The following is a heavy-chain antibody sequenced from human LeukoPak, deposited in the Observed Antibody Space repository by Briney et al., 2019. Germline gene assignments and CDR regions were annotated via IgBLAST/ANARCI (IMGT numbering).Heavy chain of an antibody. J-gene: IGHJ3*02. CDR2: IYYTGTP. D-gene: IGHD2/OR15-2a*01. CDR1: GGPISSYY. Sequence: PSETLSLTCTVSGGPISSYYGSWIRQSPGKGLEWIANIYYTGTPYYNPSLQSRVTISVDMSKNQFSLKLSTVTAADTAVYYCARVKATVTSFDIWGQGTMVTVSS. V-gene: IGHV4-59*01. CDR3: ARVKATVTSFDI.